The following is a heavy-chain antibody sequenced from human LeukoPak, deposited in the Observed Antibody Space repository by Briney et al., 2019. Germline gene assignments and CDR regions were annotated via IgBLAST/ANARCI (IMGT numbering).Heavy chain of an antibody. J-gene: IGHJ6*03. CDR3: ARDPQGQGQHLVPYYYYMDV. Sequence: GASVKVSCKSSGYTFTSYYMHWVRQAPGQGLEWMGIINPSGGSTSYAQNFQGRVTMIRDTSTSTVYMELSSLRSEDTAVYYCARDPQGQGQHLVPYYYYMDVWGKGTTVTVSS. D-gene: IGHD6-13*01. CDR2: INPSGGST. V-gene: IGHV1-46*01. CDR1: GYTFTSYY.